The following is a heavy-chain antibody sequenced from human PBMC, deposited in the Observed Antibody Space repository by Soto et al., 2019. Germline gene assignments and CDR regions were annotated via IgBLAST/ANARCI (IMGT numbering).Heavy chain of an antibody. CDR3: AIKTTVTTQVYDKYYYYYGMDV. CDR1: GVSISSSSYY. CDR2: IYYSGST. V-gene: IGHV4-39*01. D-gene: IGHD4-17*01. Sequence: SETLSLTCTVSGVSISSSSYYWGWIRQPPGKGLEWIGSIYYSGSTYYNPSLKSRVTISVDTSKNQFSLKLSSVTAADTAVYYCAIKTTVTTQVYDKYYYYYGMDVWGQGTTVTVSS. J-gene: IGHJ6*02.